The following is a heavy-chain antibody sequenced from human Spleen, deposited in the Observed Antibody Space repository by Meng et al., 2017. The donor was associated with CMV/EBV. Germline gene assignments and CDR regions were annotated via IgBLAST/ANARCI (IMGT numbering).Heavy chain of an antibody. CDR1: GFTFSSYA. D-gene: IGHD1-26*01. J-gene: IGHJ4*02. Sequence: GESLKISCAASGFTFSSYAMHWVRQAPGKGLEWVAVISYDGSNKYYADSVKGRFTISRDNSKNTLYLQMNSLRAEDTAVYYCARDGGSYSPIDSWGQGTLVTVSS. V-gene: IGHV3-30*04. CDR2: ISYDGSNK. CDR3: ARDGGSYSPIDS.